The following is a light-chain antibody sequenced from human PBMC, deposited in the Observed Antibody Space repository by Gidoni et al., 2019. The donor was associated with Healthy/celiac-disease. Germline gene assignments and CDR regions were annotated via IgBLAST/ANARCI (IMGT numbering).Light chain of an antibody. CDR3: QQSYSTPQT. CDR2: AAS. J-gene: IGKJ1*01. Sequence: IQMTQSPSSLSASVGDRVTITCRASQSISSYLNWYQQKPGQAPKLLIYAASSLQSGVPSRFSGSGSGTDFTLTISSLQPEDFATYYCQQSYSTPQTCXXXTKVEIK. V-gene: IGKV1-39*01. CDR1: QSISSY.